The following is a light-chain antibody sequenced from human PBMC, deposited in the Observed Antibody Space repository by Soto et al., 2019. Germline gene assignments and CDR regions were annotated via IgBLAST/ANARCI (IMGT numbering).Light chain of an antibody. CDR1: SSDIGDYNY. Sequence: QSALTQPASVSGSPGQSITISCTGTSSDIGDYNYVSWYQQHPGKAPQLMIYGVTNRPSGVSYRFSGSKSGNTASLTISGLQAEDEADYYCSSYTSSSRYVFGSGTKLTVL. V-gene: IGLV2-14*01. CDR2: GVT. J-gene: IGLJ1*01. CDR3: SSYTSSSRYV.